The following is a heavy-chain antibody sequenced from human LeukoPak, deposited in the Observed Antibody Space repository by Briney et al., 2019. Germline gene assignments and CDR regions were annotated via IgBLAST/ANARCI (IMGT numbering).Heavy chain of an antibody. Sequence: GGSLRLSCAASGFTFSDYYMGWIRQAPGKGLEWVSYISRTSHFKKYADSVKGRFTISRDNAENSLYLQMNSLRAEDTALYYCAGGDRNGWYFDYWGQGILVTVSS. CDR1: GFTFSDYY. J-gene: IGHJ4*02. CDR2: ISRTSHFK. V-gene: IGHV3-11*05. D-gene: IGHD6-19*01. CDR3: AGGDRNGWYFDY.